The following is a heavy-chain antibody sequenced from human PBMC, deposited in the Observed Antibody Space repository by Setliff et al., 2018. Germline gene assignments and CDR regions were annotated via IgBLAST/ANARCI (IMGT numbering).Heavy chain of an antibody. J-gene: IGHJ4*02. CDR3: ARELRSPFWHIDY. CDR1: GGSFDSDV. V-gene: IGHV1-69*13. D-gene: IGHD3-16*01. Sequence: SVKVSCKASGGSFDSDVITWVRQAPGQGLEWMGRLIPILGKTNYAESFQGRVLITADRSTNTVQMHVSSLRSEDTAVYYCARELRSPFWHIDYWGQGTRVTVPQ. CDR2: LIPILGKT.